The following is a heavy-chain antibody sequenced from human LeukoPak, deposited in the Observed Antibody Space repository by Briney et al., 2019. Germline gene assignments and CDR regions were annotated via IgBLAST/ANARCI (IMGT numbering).Heavy chain of an antibody. Sequence: PSETLSLTCTVSGGSISSYYWSWIRQPPGKGLEWIGYIYYSGSTNYKPSLKSRVTISVDMSKNQFSLKLSSVTAADTAVYYCAALTSGWFDPWGRGTLVTVSS. V-gene: IGHV4-59*01. J-gene: IGHJ5*02. CDR1: GGSISSYY. CDR2: IYYSGST. CDR3: AALTSGWFDP. D-gene: IGHD3-9*01.